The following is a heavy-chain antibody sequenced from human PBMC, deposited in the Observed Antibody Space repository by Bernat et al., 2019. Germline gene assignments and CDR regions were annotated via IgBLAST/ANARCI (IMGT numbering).Heavy chain of an antibody. V-gene: IGHV3-30*07. CDR1: GFTFSSYA. Sequence: QVQLVESGGGVVQPGRSLRLSCAASGFTFSSYAMHRVRQAPGKGLEWVAVIWYDGSNKYYADSVKGRFTISRDNSKNTLYLQMNSLRAEDTAVYYCARGSGTIFVGWFDPWGQGTLVTVSS. CDR2: IWYDGSNK. D-gene: IGHD3-3*01. CDR3: ARGSGTIFVGWFDP. J-gene: IGHJ5*02.